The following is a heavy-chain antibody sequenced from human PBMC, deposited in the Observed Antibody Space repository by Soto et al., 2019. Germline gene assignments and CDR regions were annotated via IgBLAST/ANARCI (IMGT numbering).Heavy chain of an antibody. CDR2: IYYSGST. CDR3: AGALYYYYGMDV. V-gene: IGHV4-61*01. J-gene: IGHJ6*02. CDR1: GGSVSSGSYY. Sequence: QVQLQESGPGLVKPSETLSLTCTVSGGSVSSGSYYWSWIRQPPGKGLEWIGYIYYSGSTNYNPSLKSRVTISVDTSKNQFSLKLSSVTAADTAVYYCAGALYYYYGMDVWGQGTTVTVSS.